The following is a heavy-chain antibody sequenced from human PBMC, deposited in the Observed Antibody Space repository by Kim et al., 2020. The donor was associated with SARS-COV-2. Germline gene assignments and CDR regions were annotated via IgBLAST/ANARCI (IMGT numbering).Heavy chain of an antibody. CDR2: IWYDGSNK. CDR3: ARDHSSSIIDY. V-gene: IGHV3-33*01. D-gene: IGHD6-13*01. CDR1: GFTFSSYG. J-gene: IGHJ4*02. Sequence: GGSLRLSCAASGFTFSSYGMHWVRQAPGKGLEWVAVIWYDGSNKYYADSVKGRFTISRDNSKNTLYLQMNSLRAEDTAVYYCARDHSSSIIDYWGQGTLVTVSS.